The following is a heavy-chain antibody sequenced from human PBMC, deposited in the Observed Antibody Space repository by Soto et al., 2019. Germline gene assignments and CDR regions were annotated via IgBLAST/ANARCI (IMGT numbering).Heavy chain of an antibody. CDR1: GGGLMSESHS. CDR2: GFTSGST. D-gene: IGHD3-22*01. Sequence: PSETLSLTCRASGGGLMSESHSWGWIGQPPGGGMEWIGSGFTSGSTYYNPSLRRRLTISVDTAKNQFSLRLRSVTAADTAVYYCARHTRDTMMQDYGVVVWGQGATVTVSS. V-gene: IGHV4-39*01. CDR3: ARHTRDTMMQDYGVVV. J-gene: IGHJ6*02.